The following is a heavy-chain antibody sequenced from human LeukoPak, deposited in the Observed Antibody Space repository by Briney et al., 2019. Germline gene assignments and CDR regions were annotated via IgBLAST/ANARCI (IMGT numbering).Heavy chain of an antibody. CDR2: IWYDGSNK. D-gene: IGHD3-22*01. CDR1: GFTFSTYG. Sequence: GGSLRLSCAASGFTFSTYGMHWVRQAPGKGLEWVAVIWYDGSNKYYADSVKGRFTISRDNSKNTLYLQMNSLRAEDTAVYYCAKSSYYDSSGYYREYYFDYWGQGTLVTVSS. CDR3: AKSSYYDSSGYYREYYFDY. J-gene: IGHJ4*02. V-gene: IGHV3-33*06.